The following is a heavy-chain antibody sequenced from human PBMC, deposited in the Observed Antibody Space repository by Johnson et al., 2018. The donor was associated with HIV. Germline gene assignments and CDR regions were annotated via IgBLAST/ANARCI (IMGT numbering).Heavy chain of an antibody. CDR2: IQSDGSDK. CDR3: TTERGDPLIGADAFDI. J-gene: IGHJ3*02. CDR1: GFTFRTNG. V-gene: IGHV3-30*02. D-gene: IGHD3-16*01. Sequence: QVQLVESGGGVVQPGGSLRISCTASGFTFRTNGMHWVRQAPGKGLEWVSFIQSDGSDKSYVDSLEGRFTVSRDNSKNTLYLQMNSMKTEDTAVYYCTTERGDPLIGADAFDIWGQGTMVTVSS.